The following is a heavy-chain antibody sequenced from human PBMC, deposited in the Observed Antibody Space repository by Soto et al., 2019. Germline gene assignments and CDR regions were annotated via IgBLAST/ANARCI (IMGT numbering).Heavy chain of an antibody. CDR1: GGSISSGGYY. CDR3: ARGLMRGTLWFGELLTPEYFQH. CDR2: IYYSGST. J-gene: IGHJ1*01. Sequence: SETLSLTCTVSGGSISSGGYYWSWIRQHPGKGLEWIGYIYYSGSTYYNPSLKSRVTISVDTSKNQFSLKLSSVTAADTAVYYCARGLMRGTLWFGELLTPEYFQHWGQGTLVTVSS. V-gene: IGHV4-31*03. D-gene: IGHD3-10*01.